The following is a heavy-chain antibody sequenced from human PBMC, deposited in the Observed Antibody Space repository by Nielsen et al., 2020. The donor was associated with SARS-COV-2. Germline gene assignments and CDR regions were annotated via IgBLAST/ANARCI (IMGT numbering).Heavy chain of an antibody. V-gene: IGHV3-30*03. CDR1: GFTFSSYG. Sequence: GGSLRLSCAASGFTFSSYGMHWVRQAPGKGLEWVAVISYDGSNKYYADSVKGRFTISRDNSKNTLYLQMNSLRAEDTAVYYCAYSGGYHFDYWGQGTLVTVSS. CDR2: ISYDGSNK. CDR3: AYSGGYHFDY. J-gene: IGHJ4*02. D-gene: IGHD1-26*01.